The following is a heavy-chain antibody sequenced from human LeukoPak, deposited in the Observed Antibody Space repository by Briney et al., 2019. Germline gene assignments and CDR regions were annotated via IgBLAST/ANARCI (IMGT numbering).Heavy chain of an antibody. J-gene: IGHJ4*02. CDR2: IYHSGST. CDR3: ARGLYCTNGVCPYYFDY. D-gene: IGHD2-8*01. V-gene: IGHV4-59*04. CDR1: GGSISNYY. Sequence: SETLSLTCTVSGGSISNYYWGWIRQPPGKGLEWIGTIYHSGSTYYNPSLKSRLAISVDTSKNQFSLRLSSVTAADTAIYYCARGLYCTNGVCPYYFDYWGQGTLVTVSS.